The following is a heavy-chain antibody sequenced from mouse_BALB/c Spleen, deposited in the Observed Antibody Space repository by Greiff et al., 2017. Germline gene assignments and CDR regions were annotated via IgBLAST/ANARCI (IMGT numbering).Heavy chain of an antibody. V-gene: IGHV2-6-7*02. J-gene: IGHJ4*01. CDR2: IWGDGST. D-gene: IGHD4-1*02. Sequence: VKLQESGPGLVAPSQSLSITCTVSGFSLTGYGVNWVRQPPGKGLEWLGMIWGDGSTDYNSALKSRLSISKDNSKSHVFLKMNSLQTDDTARYYCARGGTLNWDGYAMDYWGQGTSVTVSS. CDR1: GFSLTGYG. CDR3: ARGGTLNWDGYAMDY.